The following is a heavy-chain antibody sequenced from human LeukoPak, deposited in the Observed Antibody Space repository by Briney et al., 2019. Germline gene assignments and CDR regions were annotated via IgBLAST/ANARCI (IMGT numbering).Heavy chain of an antibody. J-gene: IGHJ6*02. CDR1: GGSISSYY. Sequence: SETLSLTCTVSGGSISSYYWSWIRQPAGKGLEWVGCIYSSGSANYNPSLKSRVTMSVDTSKNQLSLRLSSVTAADTAVYYCARDQLPHFYYGMDVWGQGTTVTVSS. CDR3: ARDQLPHFYYGMDV. CDR2: IYSSGSA. V-gene: IGHV4-4*07. D-gene: IGHD2-2*01.